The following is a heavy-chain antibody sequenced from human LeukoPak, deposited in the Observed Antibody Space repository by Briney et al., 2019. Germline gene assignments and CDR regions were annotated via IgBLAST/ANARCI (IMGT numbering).Heavy chain of an antibody. CDR1: GFTFSSYD. CDR2: IWYDGSNK. CDR3: ARGAHRAAAGNFDC. D-gene: IGHD6-13*01. V-gene: IGHV3-33*01. Sequence: GGSLRLSCEASGFTFSSYDVHWVRQAPGKGLEWVAVIWYDGSNKYYADSVKGRFTISRDNSENTLYLQINSVRAEDTAVYYCARGAHRAAAGNFDCWGQGTLVTVSS. J-gene: IGHJ4*02.